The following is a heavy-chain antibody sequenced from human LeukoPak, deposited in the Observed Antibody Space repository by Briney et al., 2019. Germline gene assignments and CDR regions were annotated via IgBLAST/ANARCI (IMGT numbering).Heavy chain of an antibody. CDR2: IKNDGTVK. CDR1: GFTFSYHW. CDR3: ADGLWAYYDSSGPHY. Sequence: GGSLRLSCAASGFTFSYHWMTWVRQAPGKGLEWVANIKNDGTVKNYVDSVKGRFTISRDNAKNSLYLQMNSLRAEDTAVYYCADGLWAYYDSSGPHYWGQGTLVTVSS. V-gene: IGHV3-7*01. D-gene: IGHD3-22*01. J-gene: IGHJ4*02.